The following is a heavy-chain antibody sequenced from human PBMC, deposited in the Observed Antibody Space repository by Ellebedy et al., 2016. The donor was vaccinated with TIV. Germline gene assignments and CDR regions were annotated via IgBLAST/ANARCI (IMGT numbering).Heavy chain of an antibody. D-gene: IGHD1-1*01. Sequence: GESLKISCAASGFTFSSYWMSWVRQAPGKGLEWVGRIKSKTDGGTTDYAAPVKGRFTISRDDSKNTLYLQMNSLRAEDTAVYCCARDFVHRLDNAFDIWGQGTMVTVSS. CDR2: IKSKTDGGTT. CDR1: GFTFSSYW. V-gene: IGHV3-15*01. CDR3: ARDFVHRLDNAFDI. J-gene: IGHJ3*02.